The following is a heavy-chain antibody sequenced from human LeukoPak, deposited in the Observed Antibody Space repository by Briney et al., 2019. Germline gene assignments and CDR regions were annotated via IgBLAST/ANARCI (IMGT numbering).Heavy chain of an antibody. V-gene: IGHV3-53*01. CDR3: ARGVEPLAANTLAY. Sequence: GGSLRLSCAASGFTVITNGMTWVRQAPGKGLEWASALYSDGNTKYADSVQGRFTISRDNSKNTLYLEMNSLSPDDTAVYYCARGVEPLAANTLAYWGQGTLVTVSS. D-gene: IGHD1-14*01. CDR1: GFTVITNG. J-gene: IGHJ4*02. CDR2: LYSDGNT.